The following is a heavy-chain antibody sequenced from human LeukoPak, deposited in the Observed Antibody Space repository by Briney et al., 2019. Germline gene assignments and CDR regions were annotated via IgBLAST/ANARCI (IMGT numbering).Heavy chain of an antibody. J-gene: IGHJ4*02. CDR3: AVIPYYDILTGYYSSFDH. V-gene: IGHV3-43*02. CDR1: GFTFNDYA. CDR2: ITGDGGST. D-gene: IGHD3-9*01. Sequence: GGSLRLFCAASGFTFNDYAMRWVRQVPGKGLEWVSLITGDGGSTYYADSVKGRFTISRDNSKNSLYLQMNSLRTEDTALYYCAVIPYYDILTGYYSSFDHWGQGTLVTVSS.